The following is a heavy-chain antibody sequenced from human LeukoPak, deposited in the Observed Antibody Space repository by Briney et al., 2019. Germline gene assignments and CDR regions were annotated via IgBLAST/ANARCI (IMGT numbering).Heavy chain of an antibody. CDR1: GDSTSSDDC. J-gene: IGHJ5*02. D-gene: IGHD1-26*01. CDR3: ARDGGFYYTASPNSWFDP. V-gene: IGHV4-38-2*02. CDR2: ISNRGSP. Sequence: SETLSLTCIVSGDSTSSDDCRGWIRQPPGKGLEWIGSISNRGSPYYNPSLKRRVTMSADTPHNPFSLRLSSVTAADTAVYYCARDGGFYYTASPNSWFDPWGQGTLVTVSS.